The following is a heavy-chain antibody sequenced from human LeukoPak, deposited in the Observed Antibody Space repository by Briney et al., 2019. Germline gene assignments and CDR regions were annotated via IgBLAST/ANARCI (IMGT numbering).Heavy chain of an antibody. V-gene: IGHV3-43*01. CDR3: AKDIFSSPLEYGMDV. CDR2: ISWDGGST. Sequence: GGSLRLSCAASGFTFDDYTMHWVRQAPGKGLEWVSLISWDGGSTYYADSVKGRFTISRDNSKNSLYLQMNSLRTEDTALYYCAKDIFSSPLEYGMDVWGQGTTVTVSS. J-gene: IGHJ6*02. D-gene: IGHD6-13*01. CDR1: GFTFDDYT.